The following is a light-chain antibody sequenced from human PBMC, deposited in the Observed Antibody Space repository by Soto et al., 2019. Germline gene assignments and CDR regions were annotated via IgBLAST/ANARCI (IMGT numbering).Light chain of an antibody. CDR2: GVS. Sequence: EIVLTQSPGTLSLSPGEKATLSCRASQSVGDTFLSWYQQKPGLAPRLLIYGVSNRATGIPDRFSGSESGTDFILTISRLEPEDFALYYCGQFVSSPPRTFGQGTKVDIK. J-gene: IGKJ1*01. CDR3: GQFVSSPPRT. V-gene: IGKV3-20*01. CDR1: QSVGDTF.